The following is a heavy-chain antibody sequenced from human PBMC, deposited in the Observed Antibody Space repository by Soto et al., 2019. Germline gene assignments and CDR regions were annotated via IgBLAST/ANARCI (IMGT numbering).Heavy chain of an antibody. CDR2: TSSDGGTK. Sequence: QVQLMESGGGVVQPGGSLRLSYVTSGFTFSRYSMHWFRQAPGKGLEWVAVTSSDGGTKFYADSVKARFTVSRDNSKNTLYLQMNSLRPEDTAVYYCAREVVLTEWYFDNWGQGILVTVSS. CDR3: AREVVLTEWYFDN. J-gene: IGHJ4*02. CDR1: GFTFSRYS. D-gene: IGHD2-21*01. V-gene: IGHV3-30-3*01.